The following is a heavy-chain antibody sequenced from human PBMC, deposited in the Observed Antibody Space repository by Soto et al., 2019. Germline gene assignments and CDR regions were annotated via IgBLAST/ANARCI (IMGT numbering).Heavy chain of an antibody. Sequence: GGSLRLSCAGSGVTFTTLSMNGVRQAPGKGLEWVSYISSNSGHIYYADSVKGRFTISRDNAKNSLYLQMNSLRDGDTAVYYCARDGAMKDHYHYRLAVWGQGTTVTVSS. CDR2: ISSNSGHI. CDR1: GVTFTTLS. V-gene: IGHV3-21*05. J-gene: IGHJ6*02. CDR3: ARDGAMKDHYHYRLAV. D-gene: IGHD1-26*01.